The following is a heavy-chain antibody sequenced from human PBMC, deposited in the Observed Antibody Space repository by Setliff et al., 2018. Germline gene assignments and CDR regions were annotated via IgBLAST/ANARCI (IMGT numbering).Heavy chain of an antibody. V-gene: IGHV3-30-3*01. CDR2: ISYDGNKI. Sequence: PGGSLRLSCAASGFTFTNYAMHWVRQAPGKGLEWVALISYDGNKIYYADSVRGRFTISRDTSKNTVFLQMNSLRPDDAAMYSCARDPGGGHPSYYGMDVWGQGTTVTVSS. D-gene: IGHD2-15*01. CDR3: ARDPGGGHPSYYGMDV. CDR1: GFTFTNYA. J-gene: IGHJ6*02.